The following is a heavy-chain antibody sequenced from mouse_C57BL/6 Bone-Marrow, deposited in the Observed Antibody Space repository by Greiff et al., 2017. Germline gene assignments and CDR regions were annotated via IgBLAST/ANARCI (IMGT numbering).Heavy chain of an antibody. Sequence: EVQLVESGGGLVKPGGSLKLSCAASGFTFSSYAMSWVRQTPEKRLEWVATISDGGSYTYYPDNVKGRFTISRDNAKNNLYLQMSHLKSEDTAMYYGARDRDGGSLNWYFDVWGTGTTVTVSS. CDR2: ISDGGSYT. J-gene: IGHJ1*03. CDR1: GFTFSSYA. D-gene: IGHD1-1*02. CDR3: ARDRDGGSLNWYFDV. V-gene: IGHV5-4*01.